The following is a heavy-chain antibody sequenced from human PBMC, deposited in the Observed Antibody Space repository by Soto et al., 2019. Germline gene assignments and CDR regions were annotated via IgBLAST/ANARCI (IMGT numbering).Heavy chain of an antibody. V-gene: IGHV3-53*01. CDR1: GFTVGNNY. CDR3: AKDGRGSGSHYNSFGY. J-gene: IGHJ4*02. D-gene: IGHD3-10*01. CDR2: IYSTGTT. Sequence: EVQLVESGGGLIQPGGSLKLSCAASGFTVGNNYMSWVRQAPGKGLEWVSLIYSTGTTKYADSVKGRFTVSRDNAKNTLYLQTNSLRAEDTAAYYCAKDGRGSGSHYNSFGYWGQGTLVTVSS.